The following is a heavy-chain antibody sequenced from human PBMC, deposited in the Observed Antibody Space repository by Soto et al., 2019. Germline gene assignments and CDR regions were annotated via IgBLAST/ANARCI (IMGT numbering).Heavy chain of an antibody. V-gene: IGHV1-18*01. CDR1: GYSFTSFG. CDR2: VNAYNGNT. Sequence: QVQLVQSGGEVKKPGASVKVSCKASGYSFTSFGVNWVRQAPGQGLEWMGWVNAYNGNTNYAQKFQGRVTLTADPSTSTAYMEVGSLRSDDTAVYYCATGAAGGAAHVSWGQGTLVTVSS. D-gene: IGHD2-21*01. J-gene: IGHJ4*02. CDR3: ATGAAGGAAHVS.